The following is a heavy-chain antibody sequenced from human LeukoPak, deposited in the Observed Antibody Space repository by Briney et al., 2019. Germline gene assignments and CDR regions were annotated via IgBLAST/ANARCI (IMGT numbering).Heavy chain of an antibody. Sequence: GGCLRLSCAASGFVLSDYGMHWARQAPGKGLEWVACVRNDGSNEYYVGSVKGRFTISRDKSKNTLYLQMNSLRAEDTAVYSCAKESDSGYHSEGPKNWGLGTLVTVSS. J-gene: IGHJ4*02. CDR2: VRNDGSNE. V-gene: IGHV3-30*02. CDR3: AKESDSGYHSEGPKN. CDR1: GFVLSDYG. D-gene: IGHD5-12*01.